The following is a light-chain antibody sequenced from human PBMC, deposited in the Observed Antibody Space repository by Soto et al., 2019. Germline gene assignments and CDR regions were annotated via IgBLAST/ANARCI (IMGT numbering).Light chain of an antibody. J-gene: IGLJ1*01. CDR2: EAS. CDR1: STDFVSYNR. Sequence: QSALTQPPSVPGSPGQSVTISCTGTSTDFVSYNRVSWYQQPPGTAPKLIIYEASNRPSGVPDRFSGSKSGNTASLTISGLQAADEADYSCSLYTSENTYVFGTGTKV. V-gene: IGLV2-18*01. CDR3: SLYTSENTYV.